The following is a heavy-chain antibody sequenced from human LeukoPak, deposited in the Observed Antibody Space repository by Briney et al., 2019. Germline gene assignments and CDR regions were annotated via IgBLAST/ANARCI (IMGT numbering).Heavy chain of an antibody. Sequence: SETLSLTCAVYGGSFSGYYWSWIRQPPGKGLEWIGEINHSGSTNYNPSLKSRVTISVDTSKNQFSLKLSSVTAADTAVYYCARFSGYAPYYYYYYMDVWGKGTTVTVSS. J-gene: IGHJ6*03. V-gene: IGHV4-34*01. CDR1: GGSFSGYY. CDR3: ARFSGYAPYYYYYYMDV. D-gene: IGHD5-12*01. CDR2: INHSGST.